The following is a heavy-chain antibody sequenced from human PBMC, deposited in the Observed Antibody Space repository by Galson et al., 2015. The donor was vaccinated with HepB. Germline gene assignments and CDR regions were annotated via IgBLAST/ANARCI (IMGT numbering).Heavy chain of an antibody. D-gene: IGHD3-22*01. V-gene: IGHV5-10-1*01. J-gene: IGHJ4*02. CDR3: ARWTYASSGYYFFDY. CDR1: GYSFTNYW. CDR2: IDPSDSYT. Sequence: QSGAEVKKPGESLRISCKGSGYSFTNYWITWVRQMPGKGLEWMGKIDPSDSYTDYSPSFQGHVTISADKSISSAYLQWSSPKTSDTAMYYCARWTYASSGYYFFDYWGQGTLVTVSS.